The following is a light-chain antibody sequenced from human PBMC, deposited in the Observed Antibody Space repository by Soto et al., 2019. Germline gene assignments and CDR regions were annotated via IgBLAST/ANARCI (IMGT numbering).Light chain of an antibody. CDR2: DAS. Sequence: EIVLTPSPGTLSLSPADTATLSCRASQSLGSDLAWYQQKPGQAPRLLIYDASNRATGIPARFSGSGSGTDFTLTISSLEPEDFAVYYCQQRSNWPITFGQGTRLEIK. CDR1: QSLGSD. V-gene: IGKV3-11*01. J-gene: IGKJ5*01. CDR3: QQRSNWPIT.